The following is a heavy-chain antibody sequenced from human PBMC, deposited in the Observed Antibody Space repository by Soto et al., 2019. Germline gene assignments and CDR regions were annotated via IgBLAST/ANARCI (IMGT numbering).Heavy chain of an antibody. V-gene: IGHV4-4*02. CDR3: ARDLGTGTDF. CDR1: GDSISSSNW. J-gene: IGHJ4*02. CDR2: IYHSGDT. D-gene: IGHD1-1*01. Sequence: QVQLQESGPGLVKPSGTLSLTCAVSGDSISSSNWWSWVRQAPGKGLVWIGEIYHSGDTTYNPSRKSRATMPVDTSKTHFSRKLPSVTAADAALYFCARDLGTGTDFWGRGTLVTVAS.